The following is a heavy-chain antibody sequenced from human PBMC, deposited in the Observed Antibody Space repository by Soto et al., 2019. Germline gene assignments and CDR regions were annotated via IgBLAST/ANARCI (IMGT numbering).Heavy chain of an antibody. CDR3: AKDLVWFGELLH. D-gene: IGHD3-10*01. CDR2: ISYDATNK. V-gene: IGHV3-30*18. CDR1: GFTFSSFG. Sequence: PAGSLGLSCEASGFTFSSFGMHWVRQAPGKGLEWVAVISYDATNKYYADSVKGRFTISRDNSKNTLYLQMNSLRVEDTAVYYCAKDLVWFGELLHWGRGTLVTVSS. J-gene: IGHJ4*02.